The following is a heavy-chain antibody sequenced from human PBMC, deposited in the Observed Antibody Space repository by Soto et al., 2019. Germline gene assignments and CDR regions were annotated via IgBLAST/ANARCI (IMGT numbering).Heavy chain of an antibody. CDR1: GFTFDDYA. Sequence: GGSLRLSCAASGFTFDDYAMHWVRQAPGKGLEWVSGISWNSRSIGYADSVKGRFTISRDKAKNSLYLQMNSLRTEDTALYYCAKDSDSDYGILTGPWDYWGQGALVTVSS. CDR3: AKDSDSDYGILTGPWDY. J-gene: IGHJ4*02. D-gene: IGHD3-9*01. CDR2: ISWNSRSI. V-gene: IGHV3-9*01.